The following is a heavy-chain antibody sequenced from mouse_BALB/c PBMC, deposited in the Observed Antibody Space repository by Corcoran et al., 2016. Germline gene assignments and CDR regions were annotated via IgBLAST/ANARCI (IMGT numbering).Heavy chain of an antibody. CDR3: ARTGFAY. V-gene: IGHV9-3-1*01. J-gene: IGHJ3*01. Sequence: QIQLVQSGPELTKPGETVKISCKASGYTFTNYGMNWVKQAPGKVLNWMGWINTYTGEPTYADDFKGRFAFSLETSASTAYLQINNLKNEDTATYFCARTGFAYWGQGTLVTVSA. CDR1: GYTFTNYG. CDR2: INTYTGEP.